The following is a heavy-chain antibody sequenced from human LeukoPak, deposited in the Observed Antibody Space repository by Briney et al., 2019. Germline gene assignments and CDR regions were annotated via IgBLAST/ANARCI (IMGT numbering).Heavy chain of an antibody. CDR3: ASNLVGTRNNWFDP. J-gene: IGHJ5*02. D-gene: IGHD1/OR15-1a*01. CDR1: GYTFTSYG. Sequence: ASVKVSCKASGYTFTSYGISWVRQAPGQGLEWMGWISAYNGNTNYAQKLQGRVTMTTDTSTSTVYMELSSLRSEDTAVYYCASNLVGTRNNWFDPWGQGTLVTVSS. CDR2: ISAYNGNT. V-gene: IGHV1-18*01.